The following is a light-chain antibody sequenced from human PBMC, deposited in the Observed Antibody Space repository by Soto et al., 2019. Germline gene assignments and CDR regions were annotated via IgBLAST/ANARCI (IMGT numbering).Light chain of an antibody. CDR1: QTISSW. Sequence: IRITHSPSTLSGSVGDRVTITCLASQTISSWLAWYQQKPGKAPKLLIYKASTLKSGVPSRFSGSGSGTEFTLTISSLQPDDFATYYCQNYNSYSEAFGQGTKVDIK. CDR2: KAS. J-gene: IGKJ1*01. V-gene: IGKV1-5*03. CDR3: QNYNSYSEA.